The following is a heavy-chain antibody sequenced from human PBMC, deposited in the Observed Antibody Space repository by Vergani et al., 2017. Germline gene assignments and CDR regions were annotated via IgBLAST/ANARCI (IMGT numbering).Heavy chain of an antibody. J-gene: IGHJ6*02. CDR3: ARAPPVYCSGGSCYYYYYGMDV. D-gene: IGHD2-15*01. CDR1: GFTFSDYY. CDR2: ISSSSSYT. Sequence: QLVQSGPEVKKPGGSLRLSCAASGFTFSDYYMSWIRQAPGKGLEWVSYISSSSSYTHYADSVKGRFTISRDNAKNSLYLQMNSLRAEDTAVYYCARAPPVYCSGGSCYYYYYGMDVWGQGTTVTVSS. V-gene: IGHV3-11*06.